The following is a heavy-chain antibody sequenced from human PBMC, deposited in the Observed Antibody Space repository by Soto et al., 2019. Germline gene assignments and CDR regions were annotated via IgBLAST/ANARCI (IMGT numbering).Heavy chain of an antibody. D-gene: IGHD6-6*01. Sequence: GGSLRLSCAASGFTFSSYAMSWVRQAPGKGLEWVSAISGSGGSTYYADSVKGRFTISRDNSKNTLYLQMNSLRAEDTAVYYCAKDYFLGSSSSIFYYYYGMDVWGQGTTVTVSS. J-gene: IGHJ6*02. V-gene: IGHV3-23*01. CDR2: ISGSGGST. CDR1: GFTFSSYA. CDR3: AKDYFLGSSSSIFYYYYGMDV.